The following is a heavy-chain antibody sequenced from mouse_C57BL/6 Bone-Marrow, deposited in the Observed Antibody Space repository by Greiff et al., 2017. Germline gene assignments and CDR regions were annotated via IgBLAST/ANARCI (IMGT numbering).Heavy chain of an antibody. CDR1: GFSLTRCG. V-gene: IGHV2-2*01. J-gene: IGHJ2*01. CDR2: IWSGGRT. Sequence: QVQLKESGPGLVQPSPSLSIPCPVSGFSLTRCGVHWVRQSPGTGLEWLGVIWSGGRTDYNAAFISRLSIRKDTSKSPVFFRMNSLQADDTAMYYCARRDYWGRGTALAVAS. CDR3: ARRDY.